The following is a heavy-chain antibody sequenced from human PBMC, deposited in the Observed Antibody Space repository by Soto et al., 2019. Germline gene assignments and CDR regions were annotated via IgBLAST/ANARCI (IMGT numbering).Heavy chain of an antibody. CDR3: ARESGGATATLDYYYFYMDV. CDR1: GDRFTDYY. D-gene: IGHD5-12*01. J-gene: IGHJ6*03. Sequence: QVQLVQSGAEVKEPGASVTVSCRASGDRFTDYYMHWVRQAPGQGLEWMGWINPNSGVTKYAQKFQGWVTMTRDTSIRTVYKQLSRLRFADTAIYYCARESGGATATLDYYYFYMDVWGTGTTVTVSS. V-gene: IGHV1-2*04. CDR2: INPNSGVT.